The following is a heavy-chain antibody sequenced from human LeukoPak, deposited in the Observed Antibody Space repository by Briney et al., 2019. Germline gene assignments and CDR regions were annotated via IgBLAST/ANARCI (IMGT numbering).Heavy chain of an antibody. CDR1: GGSISSYY. Sequence: SETLSLTCTVSGGSISSYYWSWIRQPPGKGLEWIGYIYYGGSTNYNPSLKSRVTISVDASKNQFSLKLSSVTAADTAVYYCARHYDYGAPVGWFDPWGQGTLVTVSS. J-gene: IGHJ5*02. D-gene: IGHD4-17*01. V-gene: IGHV4-59*08. CDR2: IYYGGST. CDR3: ARHYDYGAPVGWFDP.